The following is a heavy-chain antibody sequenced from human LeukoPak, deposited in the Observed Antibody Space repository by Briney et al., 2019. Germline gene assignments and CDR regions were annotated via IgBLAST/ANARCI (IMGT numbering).Heavy chain of an antibody. D-gene: IGHD3-22*01. Sequence: GRSLRLSCAASGFTFSSYATHWVRQAPGKGLEWVAVISYDGSNKYYADSVKGRFTISRDNSKNTLYLQMNSLRAEDTAVYYCARGGYDSSGYYLGGSDYWGQGTLVTVSS. CDR1: GFTFSSYA. J-gene: IGHJ4*02. V-gene: IGHV3-30*04. CDR3: ARGGYDSSGYYLGGSDY. CDR2: ISYDGSNK.